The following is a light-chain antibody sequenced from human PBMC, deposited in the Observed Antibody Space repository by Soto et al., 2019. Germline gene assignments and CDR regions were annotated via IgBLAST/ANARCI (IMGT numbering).Light chain of an antibody. J-gene: IGKJ2*01. CDR2: GAS. Sequence: PGERATLSCRASQSVSSNLAWYQQKPGQAPRLLIYGASTRATGIPARFSGSGSGTEFTLTISSLQSEDFAVYYCQQYNNWPYTFGQGTKLEIK. CDR1: QSVSSN. CDR3: QQYNNWPYT. V-gene: IGKV3-15*01.